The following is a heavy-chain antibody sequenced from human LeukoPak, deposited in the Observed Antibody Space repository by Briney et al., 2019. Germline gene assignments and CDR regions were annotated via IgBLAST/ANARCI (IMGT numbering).Heavy chain of an antibody. Sequence: GGSLRLSCAASGFAFSSQAMGWVRQAPGKGLEWGSVISDSGSITYYADSVKGRFTISRDNSKNTLFLQMNSLRAEDTAVYYCAKDARSTSGWYFFDYWGQGTLVTVSS. D-gene: IGHD6-19*01. J-gene: IGHJ4*02. CDR2: ISDSGSIT. V-gene: IGHV3-23*01. CDR3: AKDARSTSGWYFFDY. CDR1: GFAFSSQA.